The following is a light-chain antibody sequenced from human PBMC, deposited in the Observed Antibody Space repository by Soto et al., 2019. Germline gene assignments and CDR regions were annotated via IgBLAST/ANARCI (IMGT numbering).Light chain of an antibody. Sequence: QSALTQPASVSGSPGQSITISCTGTSSDVGGYNYVSWYQQHSGKAPKLMIYEVSNRPSGVSNRFSGSKSGNTASLTISGLQAEDEADYYCSSYTSSSLHVVFGGGTKLTVL. V-gene: IGLV2-14*01. J-gene: IGLJ2*01. CDR3: SSYTSSSLHVV. CDR1: SSDVGGYNY. CDR2: EVS.